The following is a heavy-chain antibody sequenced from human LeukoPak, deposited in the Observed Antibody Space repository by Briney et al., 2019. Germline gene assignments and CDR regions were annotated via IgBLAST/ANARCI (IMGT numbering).Heavy chain of an antibody. CDR3: ARHSSTSRWSPPHY. CDR1: GFPFTSYW. J-gene: IGHJ4*02. Sequence: GGSLRLSCAASGFPFTSYWMTWVRQAPGKGLEWVADIKQDGGEKYYLGAVEGRFTISRDNPNKSVYLQMNSLRVEDTALYFCARHSSTSRWSPPHYWGQGSLVTVSS. V-gene: IGHV3-7*01. CDR2: IKQDGGEK. D-gene: IGHD2-2*01.